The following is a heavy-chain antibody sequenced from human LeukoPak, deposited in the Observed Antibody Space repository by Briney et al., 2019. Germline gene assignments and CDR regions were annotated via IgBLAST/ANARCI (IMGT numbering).Heavy chain of an antibody. V-gene: IGHV4-4*02. CDR3: ARALGYSSSWNFDY. CDR2: IYLSGST. J-gene: IGHJ4*02. D-gene: IGHD6-13*01. Sequence: PSEAVSLTCAVSGGSISSNNWWSLVRPPPGKGLEWIGEIYLSGSTKYNPSPKRRVTISVDKSKNHFSLKLNSVTAADTAVYYCARALGYSSSWNFDYWGQGTLVTVSS. CDR1: GGSISSNNW.